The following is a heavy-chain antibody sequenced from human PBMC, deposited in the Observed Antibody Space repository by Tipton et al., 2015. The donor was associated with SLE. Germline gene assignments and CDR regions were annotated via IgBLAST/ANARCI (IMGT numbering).Heavy chain of an antibody. CDR2: VYHSGTT. V-gene: IGHV4-59*02. CDR1: GGSVTTYY. D-gene: IGHD1-26*01. Sequence: TLSLTCTVSGGSVTTYYWSWVRQPPGKGLEWLGFVYHSGTTGYNPSLSNRLTLSLDTSRNHFSLKLTSVTAADTAIYYCASLGRIQDYWGQGTFVTVSS. CDR3: ASLGRIQDY. J-gene: IGHJ4*02.